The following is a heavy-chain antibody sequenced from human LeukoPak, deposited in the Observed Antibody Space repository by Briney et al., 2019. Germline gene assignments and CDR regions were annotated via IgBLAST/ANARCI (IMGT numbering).Heavy chain of an antibody. V-gene: IGHV3-74*01. CDR1: RFTFSTYW. Sequence: GSLLLSCAASRFTFSTYWMHWVRHGPGKGLVWVSRINSDGSSTGYADSVKGRFTITRDNAKNTLYLQMNSLRAEDTAVYYCAKVRIQLWDDAFDIWGQGTMVTVSS. CDR3: AKVRIQLWDDAFDI. CDR2: INSDGSST. J-gene: IGHJ3*02. D-gene: IGHD5-18*01.